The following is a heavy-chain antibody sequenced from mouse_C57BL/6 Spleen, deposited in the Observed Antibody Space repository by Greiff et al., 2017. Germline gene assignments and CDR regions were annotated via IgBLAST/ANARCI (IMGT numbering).Heavy chain of an antibody. CDR2: IYPGDGDT. CDR3: AREGRTAQAPFAY. J-gene: IGHJ3*01. Sequence: VQLQQSGPELVKPGASVKISCKASGYAFSSSWMNWVKQRPGKGLEWIGRIYPGDGDTNYNGKFKGKATLTADKSSSTAYMQLSRLTSEDSAVYFCAREGRTAQAPFAYWGQGTLVTVSA. V-gene: IGHV1-82*01. CDR1: GYAFSSSW. D-gene: IGHD3-2*02.